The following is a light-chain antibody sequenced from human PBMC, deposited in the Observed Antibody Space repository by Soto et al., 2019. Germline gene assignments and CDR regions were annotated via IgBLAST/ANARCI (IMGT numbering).Light chain of an antibody. Sequence: EIVLTQSPATLSLSPGERATLPCWASQSVSSNLVWYQQKPGQAPRLLIYDASNRATGIPARFSGSGSGTDFTLTISSLEPEDFAVYYCQHRGNWPLTFGGGTKVEIK. J-gene: IGKJ4*01. CDR1: QSVSSN. CDR3: QHRGNWPLT. V-gene: IGKV3-11*01. CDR2: DAS.